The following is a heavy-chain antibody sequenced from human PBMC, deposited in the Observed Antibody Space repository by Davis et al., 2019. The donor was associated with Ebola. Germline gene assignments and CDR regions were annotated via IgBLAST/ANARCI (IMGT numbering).Heavy chain of an antibody. CDR3: SYDILTGSGGWFDP. CDR2: IIPILGIA. CDR1: GGTFISYA. V-gene: IGHV1-69*04. Sequence: SVKVSCKASGGTFISYAISWVRQAPGQGLEWMGRIIPILGIANYAQKFQGRVTITADKSTSTAYMELSSLRSEDTAVYYCSYDILTGSGGWFDPWGQGTLVTVSS. J-gene: IGHJ5*02. D-gene: IGHD3-9*01.